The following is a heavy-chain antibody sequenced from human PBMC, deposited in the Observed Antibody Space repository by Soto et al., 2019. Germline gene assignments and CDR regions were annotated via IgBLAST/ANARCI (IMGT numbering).Heavy chain of an antibody. D-gene: IGHD5-18*01. V-gene: IGHV1-69*11. J-gene: IGHJ6*02. CDR1: GGTFSSFA. CDR3: ARAQKLLGGYSYGYVGYYYYGMDV. Sequence: SVKVSCKASGGTFSSFAVTWVRQAPGQGLEWMGRIIPILDTGNYAQKFQGRVTITADESTSTAYMELSSLRSEDTAVYYCARAQKLLGGYSYGYVGYYYYGMDVWGQGTTVTVSS. CDR2: IIPILDTG.